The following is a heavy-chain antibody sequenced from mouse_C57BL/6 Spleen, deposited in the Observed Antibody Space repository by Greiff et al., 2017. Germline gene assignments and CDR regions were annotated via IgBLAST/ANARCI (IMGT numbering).Heavy chain of an antibody. CDR3: ARGETVVRRTFAY. V-gene: IGHV1-53*01. Sequence: QVQLQQPGTELVKPGASVKLSCKASGYTFTSYWMHWVKQRPGQGLEWIGNINPSNGGTNYNEKFKSKATLTVDKSSSPAYMQLSSLTSEDSAVYYCARGETVVRRTFAYWGQGTLVTVSA. D-gene: IGHD1-1*01. CDR1: GYTFTSYW. J-gene: IGHJ3*01. CDR2: INPSNGGT.